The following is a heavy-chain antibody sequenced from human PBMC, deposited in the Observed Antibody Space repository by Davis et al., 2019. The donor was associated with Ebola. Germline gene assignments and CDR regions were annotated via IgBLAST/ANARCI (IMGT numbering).Heavy chain of an antibody. CDR2: IWYDGSDK. Sequence: GESLKISCAASGFTFSRYGMHWVRQAPGKGLEWVAVIWYDGSDKYNSDSVKGRFTISRDNSKNTLYLQMNSLRAEDTAVYYCARELSRYTYRTPEGYGVDVWGKGTTVTVSS. CDR3: ARELSRYTYRTPEGYGVDV. V-gene: IGHV3-33*01. CDR1: GFTFSRYG. J-gene: IGHJ6*04. D-gene: IGHD5-18*01.